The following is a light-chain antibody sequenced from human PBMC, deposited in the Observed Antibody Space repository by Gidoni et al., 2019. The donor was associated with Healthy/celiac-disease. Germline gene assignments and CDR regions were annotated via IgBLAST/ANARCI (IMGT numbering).Light chain of an antibody. CDR2: GAS. V-gene: IGKV3-20*01. J-gene: IGKJ1*01. CDR3: QQYGSSPKT. Sequence: EIVLTQSPGTLSLSPGERATLSCRASQSVSSSYLAWDQQKPGQAPRLLIYGASRRATCIPDRFSGSGSGTDFTLTISRLEPEDFAVYYCQQYGSSPKTFGQGTKVEIK. CDR1: QSVSSSY.